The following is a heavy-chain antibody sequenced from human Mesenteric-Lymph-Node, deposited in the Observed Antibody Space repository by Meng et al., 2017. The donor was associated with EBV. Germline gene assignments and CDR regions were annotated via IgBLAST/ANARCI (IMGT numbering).Heavy chain of an antibody. CDR2: ISARTGNT. J-gene: IGHJ4*02. Sequence: QFHLVQSGAEVKKTGASVTVSCKSSDFFGHYGFTWVRQAPGQGLEWMGWISARTGNTHYAEKFQGRITMTTDTPSKTVFLEVRSLKSDDTAVYYCARDWGYGDFDPCVFWGQGTLVTVSS. CDR1: DFFGHYG. D-gene: IGHD4-17*01. V-gene: IGHV1-18*01. CDR3: ARDWGYGDFDPCVF.